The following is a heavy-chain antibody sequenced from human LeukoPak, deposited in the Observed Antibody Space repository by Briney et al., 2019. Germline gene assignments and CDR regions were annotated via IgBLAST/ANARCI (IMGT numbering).Heavy chain of an antibody. Sequence: ASVKVSCKASGYTFTSYYMHWVRQAPGQGLEWMGIINPSGGSTSYAQKFQGRVTITADESTSTAYMELSSLRSEDTAVYYCARGGYCTNGVCYNPYYYYYGMDVWGQGTTVTVSS. CDR3: ARGGYCTNGVCYNPYYYYYGMDV. CDR1: GYTFTSYY. J-gene: IGHJ6*02. D-gene: IGHD2-8*01. CDR2: INPSGGST. V-gene: IGHV1-46*01.